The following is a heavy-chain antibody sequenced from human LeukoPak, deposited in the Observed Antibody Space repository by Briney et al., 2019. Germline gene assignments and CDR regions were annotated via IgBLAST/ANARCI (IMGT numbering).Heavy chain of an antibody. J-gene: IGHJ6*02. V-gene: IGHV4-31*03. D-gene: IGHD4-11*01. CDR2: IYYSGST. CDR3: ARGATTVTTKHYYGMDV. CDR1: GGSISSGGYY. Sequence: SETLSLTGTVSGGSISSGGYYWSWIRQHPGKGLEWIGYIYYSGSTYYNPSLKSRVTISVDTSKNQFSLKLSSVTAADTAVYHCARGATTVTTKHYYGMDVWGQGTTVTVSS.